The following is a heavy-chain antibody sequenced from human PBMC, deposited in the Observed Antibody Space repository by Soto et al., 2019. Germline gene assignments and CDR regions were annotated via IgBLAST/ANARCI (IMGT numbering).Heavy chain of an antibody. D-gene: IGHD2-8*01. V-gene: IGHV3-30-3*01. J-gene: IGHJ6*02. CDR1: GFTFSSYA. Sequence: WGSLRLSCAASGFTFSSYAMHLFRQSPGKGLEWVAVISYDGSNKYYADSVKGRFTISRDNSKNTLYLQMNSLRAEDTAVYYCARSGMDLQYYYYGMDVWGQGTTVTVSS. CDR3: ARSGMDLQYYYYGMDV. CDR2: ISYDGSNK.